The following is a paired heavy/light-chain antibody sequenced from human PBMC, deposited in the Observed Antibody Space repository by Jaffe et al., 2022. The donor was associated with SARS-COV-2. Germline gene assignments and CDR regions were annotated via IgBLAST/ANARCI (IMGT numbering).Heavy chain of an antibody. J-gene: IGHJ4*02. CDR3: YGSGSSSLLDS. D-gene: IGHD3-10*01. V-gene: IGHV1-69*02. CDR2: VIPVFDIT. Sequence: QVQLVQSGTEVRKPGSSVKVSCKASGGPISTYSIVWVRQAPGQGLEWMGRVIPVFDITTYAQKFQGRVTMTADTSTNTAYMELNSLTSEDTAVYYCYGSGSSSLLDSWGQGTQVTVSS. CDR1: GGPISTYS.
Light chain of an antibody. CDR2: END. Sequence: NFMLIQPHSVSESPGETVTISCTGISGDIASNFVQWYQQRPGKAPITIVYENDQRPSGVPDRFSGSIDSSSKSASLTISGLKTEDEADYYCQSYGPDDHWVFGGGTKLTVL. V-gene: IGLV6-57*02. CDR3: QSYGPDDHWV. CDR1: SGDIASNF. J-gene: IGLJ3*02.